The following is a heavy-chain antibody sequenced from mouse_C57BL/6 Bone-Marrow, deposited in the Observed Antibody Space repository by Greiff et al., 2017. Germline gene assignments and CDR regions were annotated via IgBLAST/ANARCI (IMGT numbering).Heavy chain of an antibody. J-gene: IGHJ1*03. CDR2: IYPRSGNT. D-gene: IGHD1-1*01. CDR1: GYTFTSYG. V-gene: IGHV1-81*01. Sequence: QVQLQQSGAELARPGASVKLSCKASGYTFTSYGISWVKQRTGQGLEWIGEIYPRSGNTYYNEKFKGKATLTADKSSSTAYMELLSLTSEDSAVYFCARFRIYYYGSSPYWYFDVWGTGTTVTVSS. CDR3: ARFRIYYYGSSPYWYFDV.